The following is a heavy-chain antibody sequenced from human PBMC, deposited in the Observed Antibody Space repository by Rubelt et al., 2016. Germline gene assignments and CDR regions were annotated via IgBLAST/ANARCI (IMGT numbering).Heavy chain of an antibody. CDR3: ARDFGSSTSCYYGVCYYGMDV. CDR2: IIPIFGTA. J-gene: IGHJ6*02. D-gene: IGHD2-2*01. V-gene: IGHV1-69*01. CDR1: GGTFSSYA. Sequence: QVQLVQSGAEVKKPESSVKVSCKASGGTFSSYAISWVRQAPGQGLEWMGGIIPIFGTANYAQKFQGRVTITADESTSTAYMELSSLRSEDTAVYYCARDFGSSTSCYYGVCYYGMDVWGQGTTVTVSS.